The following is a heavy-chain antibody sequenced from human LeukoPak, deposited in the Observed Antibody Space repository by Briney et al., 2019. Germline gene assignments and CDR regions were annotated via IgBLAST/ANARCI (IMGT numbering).Heavy chain of an antibody. V-gene: IGHV3-21*01. D-gene: IGHD6-13*01. CDR3: ARGPKYIAAAGSLGMDV. CDR2: ISSGSTYI. CDR1: GFTFSSYS. Sequence: PGGSLRLSCPASGFTFSSYSMNWVRQAPGKGLEWVSSISSGSTYIYYADSVKGRFTLSRDNAKNSLYLQMNTLRAEDTAVYYCARGPKYIAAAGSLGMDVWGQGTTVTVSS. J-gene: IGHJ6*02.